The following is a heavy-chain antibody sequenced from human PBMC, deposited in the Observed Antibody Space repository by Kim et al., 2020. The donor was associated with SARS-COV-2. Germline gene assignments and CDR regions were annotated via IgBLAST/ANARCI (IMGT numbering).Heavy chain of an antibody. CDR1: GYTFTGYY. CDR2: INPNSGGT. CDR3: ARAHFLDNWNFLYYFDY. Sequence: ASVKVSCKASGYTFTGYYMHWVRQAPGQGLEWMGRINPNSGGTNYAQKFQGRVTMTRDTSISTAYMELSRLRSDDTAVYYCARAHFLDNWNFLYYFDYWGQGTLVTVSS. V-gene: IGHV1-2*06. J-gene: IGHJ4*02. D-gene: IGHD1-7*01.